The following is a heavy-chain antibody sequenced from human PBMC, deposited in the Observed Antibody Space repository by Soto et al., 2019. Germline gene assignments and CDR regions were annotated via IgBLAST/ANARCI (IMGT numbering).Heavy chain of an antibody. CDR1: GGTFSSYT. J-gene: IGHJ4*02. D-gene: IGHD3-10*01. V-gene: IGHV1-69*02. Sequence: QVQLLQSGAEVKKPGSSVKVSCKASGGTFSSYTISWVRQAPGQGLEWMGRIIPILGIANYAQKFQGRVTITADKSTSTAYMELSSLRSEDTAVYYCARVDEGYYYGSGSYWSDYWGQGTLVTVSS. CDR3: ARVDEGYYYGSGSYWSDY. CDR2: IIPILGIA.